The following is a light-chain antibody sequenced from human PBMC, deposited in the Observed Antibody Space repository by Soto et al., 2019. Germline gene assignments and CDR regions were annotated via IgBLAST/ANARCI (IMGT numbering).Light chain of an antibody. CDR3: QHYNSYSEA. CDR1: QSAISN. CDR2: GAT. V-gene: IGKV3-15*01. J-gene: IGKJ1*01. Sequence: EIEMTQSPATLSVSPGEIVTLACRASQSAISNLAWYQQKPGQTPRLLIHGATTRATGIPARFSGSGSGTEFTLTISSLQPDDFATYYCQHYNSYSEAFGQGTKVDIK.